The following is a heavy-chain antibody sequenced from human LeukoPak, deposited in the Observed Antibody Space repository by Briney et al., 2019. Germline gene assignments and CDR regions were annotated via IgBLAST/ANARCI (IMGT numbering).Heavy chain of an antibody. D-gene: IGHD3-16*02. Sequence: PSETLSLTCTVSGGSISSSNYHWGWIRQPPGKGLEWIGYIYYSGSTNYNPSLKSRVTISVDTSKNQFSLKLSSVTAADTAVYYCARTPYDYVWGSYRPPEYYFDYWGQGTLVTVSS. CDR1: GGSISSSNYH. CDR3: ARTPYDYVWGSYRPPEYYFDY. V-gene: IGHV4-61*05. J-gene: IGHJ4*02. CDR2: IYYSGST.